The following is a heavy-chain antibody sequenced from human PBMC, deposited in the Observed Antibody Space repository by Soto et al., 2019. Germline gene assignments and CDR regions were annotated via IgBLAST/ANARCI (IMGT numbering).Heavy chain of an antibody. Sequence: GGSLRLSCAASEFTFSSYSMNWVRQAPGKGLEWVSYISSSSSTIYYADSVKGRFTISRDNAKNSLYLQMNSLRAEDTAVYYCARIGRLRWGDYWGQGTLVTVSS. CDR1: EFTFSSYS. V-gene: IGHV3-48*01. CDR2: ISSSSSTI. CDR3: ARIGRLRWGDY. D-gene: IGHD4-17*01. J-gene: IGHJ4*02.